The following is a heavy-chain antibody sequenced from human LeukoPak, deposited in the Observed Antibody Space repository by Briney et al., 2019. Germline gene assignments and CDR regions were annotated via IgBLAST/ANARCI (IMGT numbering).Heavy chain of an antibody. J-gene: IGHJ5*02. CDR3: AKRAASGSFFDN. CDR1: GFTFSNYG. CDR2: ISDSGGNT. V-gene: IGHV3-23*01. Sequence: GGSLRLSCAASGFTFSNYGMTWVRQAPGKGLEWVSSISDSGGNTYYADSVKGRFTISRDSSKNTLFLEMNSLRAEDTGIYYCAKRAASGSFFDNWGQGTLVTVSS. D-gene: IGHD3-10*01.